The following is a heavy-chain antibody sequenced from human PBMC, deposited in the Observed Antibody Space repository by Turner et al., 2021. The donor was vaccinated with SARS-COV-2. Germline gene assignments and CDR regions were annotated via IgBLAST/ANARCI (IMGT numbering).Heavy chain of an antibody. D-gene: IGHD6-19*01. Sequence: EVQLVESGGGLVKPGGSLSLSCAASGFTFSTYSMNWVRQAPGKGLEWVSSISSSSSYIYYADSVKGRFTISRDNAKNSLYLQMNSLRAEDTAVYYCARGVTVAGITPFGYWGQGTLVTVSS. CDR1: GFTFSTYS. CDR2: ISSSSSYI. V-gene: IGHV3-21*01. CDR3: ARGVTVAGITPFGY. J-gene: IGHJ4*02.